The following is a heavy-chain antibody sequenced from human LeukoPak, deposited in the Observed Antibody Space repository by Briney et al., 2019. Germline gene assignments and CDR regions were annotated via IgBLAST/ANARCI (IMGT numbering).Heavy chain of an antibody. D-gene: IGHD4-17*01. CDR3: AGGDLAYYYYMDV. J-gene: IGHJ6*03. CDR2: IYYSGST. Sequence: SETLSLTCTVSGGSISSSSYYWGWIRQPPGKGLEWIGSIYYSGSTNYNPSLKSRVTISVDTSKNQFSLKLSSVTAADTAVYYCAGGDLAYYYYMDVWGKGTTVTVSS. V-gene: IGHV4-39*07. CDR1: GGSISSSSYY.